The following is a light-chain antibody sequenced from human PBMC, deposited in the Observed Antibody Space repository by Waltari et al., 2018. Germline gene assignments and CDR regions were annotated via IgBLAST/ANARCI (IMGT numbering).Light chain of an antibody. V-gene: IGLV2-23*02. CDR3: CSYGGSTTLV. J-gene: IGLJ3*02. CDR1: SNDVGSYNI. Sequence: QSALTQPASVSGSPGQSITISCTGTSNDVGSYNIVSWYQQYPGKAPKLLIYEVSERPSGVSNRFSGSRSGNTASLTISGLRAEDEGDYFCCSYGGSTTLVFGGGTKVTVL. CDR2: EVS.